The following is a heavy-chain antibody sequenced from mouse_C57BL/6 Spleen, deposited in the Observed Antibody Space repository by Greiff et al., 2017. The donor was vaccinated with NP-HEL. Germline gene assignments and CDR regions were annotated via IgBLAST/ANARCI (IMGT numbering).Heavy chain of an antibody. J-gene: IGHJ4*01. Sequence: QVQLQQSGPELVKPGASVKISCKASGYAFSSSWMNWVKQRPGKGLEWIGRIYPGDGDTNYNGKFKGKATLTADKSSSTAYMQLSSLTSEDSAVYFCASIYYGNYDAMDYWGQGTSVTVSS. CDR3: ASIYYGNYDAMDY. V-gene: IGHV1-82*01. CDR1: GYAFSSSW. D-gene: IGHD2-1*01. CDR2: IYPGDGDT.